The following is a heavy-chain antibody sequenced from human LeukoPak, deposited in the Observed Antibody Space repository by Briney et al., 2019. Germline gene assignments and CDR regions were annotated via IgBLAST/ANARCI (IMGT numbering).Heavy chain of an antibody. Sequence: SETLSLTCTVSGGSISSYYWSWIRQPPGKGLEWIGYIYYSGSTNYNPSLKSRVTISVDTSKNQFSLKLSSVTAADTAVYYCARERWLQSRWIWIDYWGQGTLVTVSS. V-gene: IGHV4-59*01. CDR2: IYYSGST. CDR1: GGSISSYY. CDR3: ARERWLQSRWIWIDY. J-gene: IGHJ4*02. D-gene: IGHD5-24*01.